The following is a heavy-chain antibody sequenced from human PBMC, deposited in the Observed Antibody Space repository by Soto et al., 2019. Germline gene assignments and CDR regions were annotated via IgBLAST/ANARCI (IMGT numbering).Heavy chain of an antibody. CDR1: GYSISSSNW. V-gene: IGHV4-28*01. D-gene: IGHD4-17*01. CDR3: ARIGYGDYYYMDV. Sequence: ETLSLTCAVSGYSISSSNWWGWIRQPPGKGLEWIGYIYYSGSTYYNPSLKSRVTMSVDTSKNQFSLKLSSVTAVDTAVYYCARIGYGDYYYMDVWGKGTTVS. CDR2: IYYSGST. J-gene: IGHJ6*03.